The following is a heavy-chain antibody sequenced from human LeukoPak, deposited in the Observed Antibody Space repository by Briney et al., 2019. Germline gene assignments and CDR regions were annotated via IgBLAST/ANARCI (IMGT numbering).Heavy chain of an antibody. D-gene: IGHD6-19*01. CDR2: IWYDGSNK. CDR3: ARVLVVSGWTNIDY. CDR1: GFTFSSYG. Sequence: PGGSLRLSCAASGFTFSSYGMHWVRQAPGKALEWVSFIWYDGSNKYYADSVKGRFTISRDNSKNTLYLQMNRLRAEDTAVYYCARVLVVSGWTNIDYWGQGTLVTVSS. J-gene: IGHJ4*02. V-gene: IGHV3-33*01.